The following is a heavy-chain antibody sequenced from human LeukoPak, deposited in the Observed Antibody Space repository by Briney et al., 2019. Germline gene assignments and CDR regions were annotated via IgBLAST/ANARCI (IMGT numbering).Heavy chain of an antibody. J-gene: IGHJ3*02. CDR2: ISSSSSYI. Sequence: GGSLRLSCAASGFTFSSYSMNWVRQAPGKGLEWVSSISSSSSYIYYADSVKGRFTISRDNAKNSLYLQMNSLRAEDTAVYYCARLGLPRLDAFDIWGQGTMVTVSS. D-gene: IGHD2/OR15-2a*01. V-gene: IGHV3-21*01. CDR1: GFTFSSYS. CDR3: ARLGLPRLDAFDI.